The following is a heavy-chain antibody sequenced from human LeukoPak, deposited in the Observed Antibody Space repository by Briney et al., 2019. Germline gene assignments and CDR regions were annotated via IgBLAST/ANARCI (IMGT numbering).Heavy chain of an antibody. Sequence: KPSETLSLTCTLSGGSRSDFFWRWIRQPPGKGLEWIGYVYNSGSTDYNPSLKSRVTISQDTSNNQFSLKLKFVTAADTAVYYCARASPNWNPPDYWGQGTLVTVSS. CDR3: ARASPNWNPPDY. CDR2: VYNSGST. D-gene: IGHD1-1*01. J-gene: IGHJ4*02. V-gene: IGHV4-4*08. CDR1: GGSRSDFF.